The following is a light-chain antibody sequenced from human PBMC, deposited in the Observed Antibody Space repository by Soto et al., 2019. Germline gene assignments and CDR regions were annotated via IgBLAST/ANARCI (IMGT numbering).Light chain of an antibody. Sequence: DIQMTQSPSTLSASVGDRITITCRASQSISSWLAWYQQKPGKAPKLLIYDASSLESGVPSRFSGSGSGTEFTLTISSLQPDDFATYYCQQYNSYSXTFGQGNKV. V-gene: IGKV1-5*01. J-gene: IGKJ1*01. CDR2: DAS. CDR1: QSISSW. CDR3: QQYNSYSXT.